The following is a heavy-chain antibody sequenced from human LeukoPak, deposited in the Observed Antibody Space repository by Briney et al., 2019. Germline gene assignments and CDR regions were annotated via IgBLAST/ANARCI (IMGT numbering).Heavy chain of an antibody. V-gene: IGHV1-18*01. CDR3: ARVYCSSTSCYKGGGDY. J-gene: IGHJ4*02. CDR2: ISAYNGNT. Sequence: ASVKVSCKASGYTFTSYGISWLRQAPGQGLEWMGWISAYNGNTNYAQKLQGRVTMTTDTSTSTAYMELRSLRSDDTAVYYCARVYCSSTSCYKGGGDYWGQGTLVTVSS. D-gene: IGHD2-2*02. CDR1: GYTFTSYG.